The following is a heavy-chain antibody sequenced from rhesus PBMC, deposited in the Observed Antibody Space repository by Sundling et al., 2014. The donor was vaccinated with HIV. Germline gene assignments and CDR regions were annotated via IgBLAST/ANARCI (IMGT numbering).Heavy chain of an antibody. Sequence: QVQLQESGPGLVKPSETLSLTCAVSGGSIGDTYSWNWIRHPPGQGLEWIGDIDTTSGTTNYNPSLKSRVTISKDTSNNQFSLTLTSVTAADTAVYYCTRTYSWKPALDYWGQGVLVTVSS. D-gene: IGHD1-38*01. CDR3: TRTYSWKPALDY. CDR1: GGSIGDTYS. J-gene: IGHJ4*01. CDR2: IDTTSGTT. V-gene: IGHV4S9*01.